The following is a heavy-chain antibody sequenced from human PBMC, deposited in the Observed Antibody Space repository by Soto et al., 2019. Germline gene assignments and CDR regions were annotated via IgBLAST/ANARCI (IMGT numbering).Heavy chain of an antibody. D-gene: IGHD6-19*01. CDR3: AKVGSGWYYFDY. V-gene: IGHV3-23*01. J-gene: IGHJ4*02. Sequence: GGSLRLSCAASGFTFSNYPMSWVRQAPGKGLEWVSGMSGSGASTYYADSVKGRFTISRDNSKNTLYLQMNSLRGEDTAIYYCAKVGSGWYYFDYWGQGTLVTVSS. CDR2: MSGSGAST. CDR1: GFTFSNYP.